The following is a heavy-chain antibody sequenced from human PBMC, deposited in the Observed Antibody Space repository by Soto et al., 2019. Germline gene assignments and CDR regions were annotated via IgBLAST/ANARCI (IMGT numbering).Heavy chain of an antibody. J-gene: IGHJ5*02. CDR1: GGTFSSYT. CDR3: PGMRPKKAYMDPRWFGP. D-gene: IGHD2-2*02. V-gene: IGHV1-69*02. Sequence: QVQLVQSGAEVKKPGSSVKVSCKASGGTFSSYTISWVRQAPGQGLEWMGRIIPIPGIANYAQKFQGRVTIPAHKHNGTAYMALSSLRCEETAVSSCPGMRPKKAYMDPRWFGPWGQGTLVTVSS. CDR2: IIPIPGIA.